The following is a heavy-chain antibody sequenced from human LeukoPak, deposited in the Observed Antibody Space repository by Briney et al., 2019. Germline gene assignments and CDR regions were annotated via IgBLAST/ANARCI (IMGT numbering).Heavy chain of an antibody. CDR1: GYSFTGYF. D-gene: IGHD3-16*01. CDR3: ARDLRGLGDYFDY. V-gene: IGHV1-2*02. CDR2: MNPDSGVT. J-gene: IGHJ4*02. Sequence: ASVKVSCKASGYSFTGYFIYWVRQAPGQGLQWMGWMNPDSGVTDYAQNFQGRVTMTRDTSINTAYMELSSLRSDDTAVYYCARDLRGLGDYFDYWGQGTLVTVSS.